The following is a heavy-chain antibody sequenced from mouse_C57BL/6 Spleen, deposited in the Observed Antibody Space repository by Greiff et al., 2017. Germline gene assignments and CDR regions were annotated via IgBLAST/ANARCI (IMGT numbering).Heavy chain of an antibody. V-gene: IGHV2-2*01. CDR1: GFSLTSYG. J-gene: IGHJ4*01. CDR2: LWSGGST. Sequence: QVQLKQSGPGLVQPSQSLSITCTVSGFSLTSYGVHWVRQSPGKGLEWLGVLWSGGSTDYNAAFISRLSISKDNSKSQVFFKMNSLQADDTAIYYCARIYYDYDRGYYYAMDYWGQGTSVTVSS. CDR3: ARIYYDYDRGYYYAMDY. D-gene: IGHD2-4*01.